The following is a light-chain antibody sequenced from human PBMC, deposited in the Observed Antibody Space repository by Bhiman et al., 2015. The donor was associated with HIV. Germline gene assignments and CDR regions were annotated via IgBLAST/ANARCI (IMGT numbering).Light chain of an antibody. J-gene: IGLJ1*01. V-gene: IGLV1-40*01. CDR3: QSYDSSAWGNV. CDR2: GNS. Sequence: QSVLTQPPSVSGAPGQRVTISCTGSSSNIGAGYDVHWYQQLPGTAPKLLIYGNSNRPSGVPDRFSGSKSGTSASLAISGLQAEDEADYYCQSYDSSAWGNVFGPGTKVTVL. CDR1: SSNIGAGYD.